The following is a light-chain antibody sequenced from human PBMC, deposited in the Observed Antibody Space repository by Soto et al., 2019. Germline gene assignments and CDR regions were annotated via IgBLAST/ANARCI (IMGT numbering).Light chain of an antibody. CDR1: SGHSSYA. J-gene: IGLJ2*01. V-gene: IGLV4-69*01. Sequence: QPVLTQSPSASASLGASVKLTCTLSSGHSSYAIAWHQQQPEKGPRYLKKLNSDGSHSKGDGIPDRFSGSSSGAERYLTISSLQSEDEADYYCQTGGTGVVFGGGTKLTVL. CDR3: QTGGTGVV. CDR2: LNSDGSH.